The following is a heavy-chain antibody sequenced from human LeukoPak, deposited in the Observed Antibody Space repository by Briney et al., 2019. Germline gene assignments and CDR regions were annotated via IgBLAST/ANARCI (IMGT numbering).Heavy chain of an antibody. D-gene: IGHD6-13*01. V-gene: IGHV4-34*01. Sequence: PSETLSPTCAVYGGSFSGYFWSWIRQPPGKGLEWIGEINHSGSTNYNPSLKSRVTISVDTSKNQFSLKLSSVTAADTAVYYCARGVSSSWHDYYYYYYYMDVWGKGTTVTVSS. CDR2: INHSGST. J-gene: IGHJ6*03. CDR1: GGSFSGYF. CDR3: ARGVSSSWHDYYYYYYYMDV.